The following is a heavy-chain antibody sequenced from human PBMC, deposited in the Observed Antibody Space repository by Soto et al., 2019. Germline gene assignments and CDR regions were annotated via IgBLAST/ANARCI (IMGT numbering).Heavy chain of an antibody. D-gene: IGHD3-3*01. Sequence: QVQLVQSGAEVKKPGASVKVSCKASGYTFTSYGISWVRQAPGQGLEWMGWISAYNGNANYAQKLQGRVTMTTDTSTSTAYMELRSLRSDDTAVYYCARVPGYDFWSGYSEDLRDNWFDPWGQGTLVTVSS. CDR2: ISAYNGNA. J-gene: IGHJ5*02. V-gene: IGHV1-18*01. CDR3: ARVPGYDFWSGYSEDLRDNWFDP. CDR1: GYTFTSYG.